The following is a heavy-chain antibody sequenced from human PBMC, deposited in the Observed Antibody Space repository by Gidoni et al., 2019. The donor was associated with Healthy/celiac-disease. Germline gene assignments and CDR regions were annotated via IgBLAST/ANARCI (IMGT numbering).Heavy chain of an antibody. CDR1: GGSISSYY. Sequence: QVQLQESGPGLVKPSETLSLTCTVPGGSISSYYWSWIRQPPGKGLEWIGYIYYSGSTNYNPSLKSRVTISVDTSKNQFSLKLSSVTAADTAVYYCARVVRYYYYGMDVWGQGTTVTVSS. CDR2: IYYSGST. CDR3: ARVVRYYYYGMDV. V-gene: IGHV4-59*01. J-gene: IGHJ6*02.